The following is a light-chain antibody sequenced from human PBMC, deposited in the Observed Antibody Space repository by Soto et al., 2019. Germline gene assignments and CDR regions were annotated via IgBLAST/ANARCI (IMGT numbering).Light chain of an antibody. J-gene: IGKJ5*01. V-gene: IGKV1-27*01. CDR2: SAS. Sequence: DIQMTQSPPSLSASVGDRVTITCRASQGIGNSLAWYQQKPGTVPKLLIYSASTLQPGVPSRFSGSGSGTDFPLTISSLQPQDVATYYCQKYNTFPASLGQGTRLEIK. CDR3: QKYNTFPAS. CDR1: QGIGNS.